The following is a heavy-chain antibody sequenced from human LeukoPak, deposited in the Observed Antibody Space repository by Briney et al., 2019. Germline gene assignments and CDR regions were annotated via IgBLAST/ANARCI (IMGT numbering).Heavy chain of an antibody. CDR3: ARDALYCSSTSCYRYWYFDL. J-gene: IGHJ2*01. Sequence: SETLSLTCTVSGGSIRSYYWNWVRRPAGKGLKWIGRIYTSGSTNYNPSLKSRVTMSVDTSKNQFSLKLSSVTAADTAVYYCARDALYCSSTSCYRYWYFDLWGRGTLVTVSS. CDR1: GGSIRSYY. CDR2: IYTSGST. D-gene: IGHD2-2*01. V-gene: IGHV4-4*07.